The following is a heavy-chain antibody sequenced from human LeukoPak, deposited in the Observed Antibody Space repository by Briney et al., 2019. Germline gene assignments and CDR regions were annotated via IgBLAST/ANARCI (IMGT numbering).Heavy chain of an antibody. CDR2: IYHSGST. J-gene: IGHJ4*02. D-gene: IGHD1-20*01. Sequence: SETLSLTCSVSGGSISSSSYYWVWIRQPPGKGLKWIGYIYHSGSTYYNPSLKSRVTISVDRSKNQFSMKLSSVTAADAAVYYCARGYDFYYFDYWGQGTLVTVSS. CDR3: ARGYDFYYFDY. V-gene: IGHV4-30-2*01. CDR1: GGSISSSSYY.